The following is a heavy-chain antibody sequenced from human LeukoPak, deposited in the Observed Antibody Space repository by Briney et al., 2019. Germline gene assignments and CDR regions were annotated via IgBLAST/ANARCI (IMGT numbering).Heavy chain of an antibody. CDR2: IKQDGSEK. CDR3: ARTIGIAAAGYFDY. Sequence: GGALRLSCAASGFTFSSYWMSWVRQAPGKGLEWVANIKQDGSEKYYVDSVKGRFTISRDNAKNSPYLQMNSLRAEDTAVYYCARTIGIAAAGYFDYWGQGTLVTVSS. J-gene: IGHJ4*02. D-gene: IGHD6-13*01. CDR1: GFTFSSYW. V-gene: IGHV3-7*01.